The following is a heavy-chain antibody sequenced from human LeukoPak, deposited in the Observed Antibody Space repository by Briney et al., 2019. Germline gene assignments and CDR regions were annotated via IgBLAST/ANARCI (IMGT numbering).Heavy chain of an antibody. D-gene: IGHD3-16*01. CDR3: VIAPMITFTSNRHY. CDR1: GGTFSSYA. J-gene: IGHJ4*02. CDR2: INTNTGNP. Sequence: GASVKVSCKASGGTFSSYAISWVRQAPGQGLEWMGWINTNTGNPTYAQGFTGRFVFSLDTSVSTAYLQISSLKAEDTAVYYCVIAPMITFTSNRHYWGQGTLVTVSS. V-gene: IGHV7-4-1*02.